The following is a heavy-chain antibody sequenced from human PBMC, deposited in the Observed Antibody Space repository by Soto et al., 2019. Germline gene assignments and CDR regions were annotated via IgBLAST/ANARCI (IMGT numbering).Heavy chain of an antibody. CDR1: GGSISSSNW. Sequence: QVQLRESGPGLVKPSGTLSLTCAVSGGSISSSNWWRWVRQPPGKGLEWIGEIYHSGSTKYNPSLKTRVTISVEKSKNQFSLRLSSVTASDTAVYYGARDYIVRGVMRCFDPWGQGALVTVSS. D-gene: IGHD3-10*01. CDR2: IYHSGST. V-gene: IGHV4-4*02. J-gene: IGHJ5*02. CDR3: ARDYIVRGVMRCFDP.